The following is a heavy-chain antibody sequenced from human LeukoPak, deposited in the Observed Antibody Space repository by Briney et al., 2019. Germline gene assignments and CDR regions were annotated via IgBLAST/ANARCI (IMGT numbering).Heavy chain of an antibody. V-gene: IGHV3-48*04. J-gene: IGHJ4*01. D-gene: IGHD4-11*01. CDR3: ARDPGSSNNFDY. CDR1: GCTFSGYS. CDR2: ISSTSSII. Sequence: GGSLRLSCAASGCTFSGYSMNWVRQAPGKGLEWVSYISSTSSIISYADSVKGRFTISRDNAKNSLYLQMNSLRADDTAVYYCARDPGSSNNFDYWGHGTLVTVSS.